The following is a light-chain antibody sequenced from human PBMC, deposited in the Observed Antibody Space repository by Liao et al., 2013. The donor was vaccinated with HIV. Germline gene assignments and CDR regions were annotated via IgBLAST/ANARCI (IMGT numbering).Light chain of an antibody. V-gene: IGLV3-21*01. Sequence: SYVLTQPPSVSVAPGKTARITCGGINIGTKRVHWYQHKPGQAPVTVISYDSDRPSGIPERFSGSNSGNTATLTISRVEAGDEADYYCQVWDSSSALFGGGTKLTVL. CDR2: YDS. J-gene: IGLJ2*01. CDR1: NIGTKR. CDR3: QVWDSSSAL.